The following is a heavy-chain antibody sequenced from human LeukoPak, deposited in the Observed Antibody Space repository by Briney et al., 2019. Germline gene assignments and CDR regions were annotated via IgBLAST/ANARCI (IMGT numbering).Heavy chain of an antibody. CDR3: ARDASSGWPNYFDY. V-gene: IGHV3-7*01. CDR1: GFTFSSYW. CDR2: IKQDGSEK. Sequence: GGSLRLSCAASGFTFSSYWMSWVRQAPGKGLEWVANIKQDGSEKYYVDSVKGRFTISRDNAKNSLYLQMNSLRAEDTAVYYCARDASSGWPNYFDYWGQGTLVTVSS. D-gene: IGHD6-19*01. J-gene: IGHJ4*02.